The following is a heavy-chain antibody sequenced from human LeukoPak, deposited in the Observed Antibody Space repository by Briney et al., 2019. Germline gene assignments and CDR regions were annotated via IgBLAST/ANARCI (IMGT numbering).Heavy chain of an antibody. V-gene: IGHV3-48*03. J-gene: IGHJ5*02. D-gene: IGHD3-22*01. CDR3: ASRYYYDSSDYYNSDWFDP. CDR1: GFTFSSYD. CDR2: ISRSGGTI. Sequence: PGGSLRLSCAASGFTFSSYDMNWIRQAPGKGLEWVSFISRSGGTIYYADSVKGRFTISRDNAKNSLYLQLNSLRAEDTAVYYCASRYYYDSSDYYNSDWFDPWGQGTLVTVSS.